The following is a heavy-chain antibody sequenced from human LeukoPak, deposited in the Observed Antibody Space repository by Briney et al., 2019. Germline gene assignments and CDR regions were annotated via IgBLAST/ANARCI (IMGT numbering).Heavy chain of an antibody. V-gene: IGHV4-4*07. D-gene: IGHD2-2*01. CDR1: GGSVSGYY. J-gene: IGHJ6*03. CDR2: ISTSGST. Sequence: SETLSLTCSVPGGSVSGYYWGWIRQTAGKGLEWIGRISTSGSTNYNPSLKSRVTISLDNSKNQFSLTLTSVTAADTAIYFCARTVFGSTSPTRYYYYMDVWGKGATVTVSS. CDR3: ARTVFGSTSPTRYYYYMDV.